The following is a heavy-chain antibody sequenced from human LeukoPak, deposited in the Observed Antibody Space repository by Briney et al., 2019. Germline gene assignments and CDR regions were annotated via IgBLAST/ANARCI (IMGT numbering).Heavy chain of an antibody. CDR2: ISSSSSYI. CDR1: GFTFSSYS. J-gene: IGHJ4*02. CDR3: ARQNSGSQADY. V-gene: IGHV3-21*01. Sequence: GGSLRLSCAASGFTFSSYSMNWVRQAPGKGLEWVSSISSSSSYIYYADSVKGRFTISRDNAKNSLYLQMISLRAEDAAVYYCARQNSGSQADYWGQGTLVTVSS. D-gene: IGHD5-12*01.